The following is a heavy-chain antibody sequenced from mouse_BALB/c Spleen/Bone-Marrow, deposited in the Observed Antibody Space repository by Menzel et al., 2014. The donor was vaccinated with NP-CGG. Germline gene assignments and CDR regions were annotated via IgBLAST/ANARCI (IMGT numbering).Heavy chain of an antibody. CDR2: INPYNGGT. V-gene: IGHV1S29*02. CDR1: GYSFTGYT. Sequence: VHVKQSGPELVKTGASVKISCKASGYSFTGYTMNWVKQSHGKNLEWIGLINPYNGGTGYNQKFKSKATLTVDNSSSTAYMELRSLTSEDSAVYYCARLDGYYVAMDYWGQGTSVTVSS. CDR3: ARLDGYYVAMDY. J-gene: IGHJ4*01. D-gene: IGHD2-3*01.